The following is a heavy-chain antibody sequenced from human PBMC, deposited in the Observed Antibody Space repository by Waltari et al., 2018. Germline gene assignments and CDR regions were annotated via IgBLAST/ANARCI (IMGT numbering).Heavy chain of an antibody. J-gene: IGHJ3*02. CDR2: ISGSGGST. CDR1: GFTFSSYA. CDR3: AKDGEWELLLSYAFDI. V-gene: IGHV3-23*01. D-gene: IGHD1-26*01. Sequence: EVQLLESGGGLVQPGGSLRLSCAASGFTFSSYAMSWVRQAPGKGLEWVSAISGSGGSTYYADSVKGRFTISRDNSKNTLYLQMNSLRAEDTAVYYCAKDGEWELLLSYAFDIWGQGTMVTVSS.